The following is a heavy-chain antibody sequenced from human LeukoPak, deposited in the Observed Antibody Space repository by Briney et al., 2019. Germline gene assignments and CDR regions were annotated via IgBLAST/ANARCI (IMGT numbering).Heavy chain of an antibody. V-gene: IGHV3-53*05. CDR1: GFTVGNNY. CDR2: IYSGGST. Sequence: GGSLRLSCAASGFTVGNNYMNWVRQAPGKGLEWVSLIYSGGSTYYADSVRGRFTISRDNSKNTVYLQMNSLRAEDTAVYYCASAITMVRGVIDYWGQGTLVTVSS. D-gene: IGHD3-10*01. J-gene: IGHJ4*02. CDR3: ASAITMVRGVIDY.